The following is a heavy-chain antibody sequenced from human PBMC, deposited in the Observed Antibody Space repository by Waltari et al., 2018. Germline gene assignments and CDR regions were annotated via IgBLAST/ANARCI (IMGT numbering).Heavy chain of an antibody. CDR3: VRRGDYHIYRSGMYFFDY. CDR2: IYYTGKT. J-gene: IGHJ4*02. D-gene: IGHD3-10*01. Sequence: LQMQASGPGLVKPSETLSLTCTVSGDSISDARYYWGWIRRSPGKGLEWIANIYYTGKTDHNPSVKSRVTISGDTSENQFSLTLRSGTPADTAIYYCVRRGDYHIYRSGMYFFDYWGQGTRVTVSS. CDR1: GDSISDARYY. V-gene: IGHV4-39*01.